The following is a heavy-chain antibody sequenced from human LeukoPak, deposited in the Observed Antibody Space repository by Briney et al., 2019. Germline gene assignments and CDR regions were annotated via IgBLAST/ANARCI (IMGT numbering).Heavy chain of an antibody. D-gene: IGHD3-16*01. J-gene: IGHJ4*02. V-gene: IGHV3-23*01. CDR2: IGAADT. CDR1: GLTFNTYA. Sequence: GGSLRLSCAASGLTFNTYAMSWVRQVPGKGPEWVATIGAADTYYAGSVKGRFTISRDDSKNTVLLQMDSLRAEDTAVYYCARDYVSHNGVYDCFEFWGQGTQVTVSS. CDR3: ARDYVSHNGVYDCFEF.